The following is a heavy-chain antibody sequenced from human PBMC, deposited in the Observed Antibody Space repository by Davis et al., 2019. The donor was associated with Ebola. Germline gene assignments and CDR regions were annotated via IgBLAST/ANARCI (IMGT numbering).Heavy chain of an antibody. CDR2: ISGSGRT. V-gene: IGHV4-59*02. CDR3: SERGSSV. CDR1: DGSVSGHY. Sequence: PSETLSLTCTVSDGSVSGHYWNWFRQPPGKGLEWIGFISGSGRTSYNPSLKSRVTISADTSKKQFSLNLSSVTAADTAVYYCSERGSSVWGQGTLVTVSS. D-gene: IGHD3-10*01. J-gene: IGHJ4*02.